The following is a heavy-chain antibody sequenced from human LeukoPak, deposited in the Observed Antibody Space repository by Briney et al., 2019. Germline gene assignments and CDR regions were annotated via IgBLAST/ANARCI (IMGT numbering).Heavy chain of an antibody. V-gene: IGHV3-30*18. J-gene: IGHJ4*02. CDR2: ISYDGSNK. CDR3: AKGASGYYYRAYFDY. CDR1: GFIFSSYG. Sequence: GRSLRLSCAASGFIFSSYGMHWVRQAPGKGLEWVAVISYDGSNKYYADSVKGRFTISRDNSKNTLYLQMNSLRAEDTAVYYCAKGASGYYYRAYFDYWGQGTLVTVSS. D-gene: IGHD3-22*01.